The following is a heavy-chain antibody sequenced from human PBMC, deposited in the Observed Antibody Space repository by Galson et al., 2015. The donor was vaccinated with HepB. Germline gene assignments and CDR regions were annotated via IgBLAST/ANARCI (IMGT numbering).Heavy chain of an antibody. V-gene: IGHV1-69-2*01. CDR3: ATEGITMVQGVVPRHNWFDP. J-gene: IGHJ5*02. Sequence: VKVSCKVSGYTFTDYYMHWVQQAPGKGLEWMGLVDPEDGETIYAEKFQGRVTITADTSTDTAYMELSSLRSEDTAVYYCATEGITMVQGVVPRHNWFDPWGQGTLVTVSS. CDR1: GYTFTDYY. D-gene: IGHD3-10*01. CDR2: VDPEDGET.